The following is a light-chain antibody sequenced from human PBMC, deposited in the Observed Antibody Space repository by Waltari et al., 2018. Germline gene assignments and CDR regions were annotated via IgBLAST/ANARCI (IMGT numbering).Light chain of an antibody. J-gene: IGKJ2*01. CDR2: LAS. CDR3: QQYYSSPYT. V-gene: IGKV4-1*01. Sequence: DIVLTQSPDSLAVSLGERATINCKSSQNILYSSNNKNYLAWYQQKAGQPPKLLFYLASTRESGVPDRFSGSGSGTDFTLTISSLQAEDVAVYYCQQYYSSPYTFGQGTRLEIK. CDR1: QNILYSSNNKNY.